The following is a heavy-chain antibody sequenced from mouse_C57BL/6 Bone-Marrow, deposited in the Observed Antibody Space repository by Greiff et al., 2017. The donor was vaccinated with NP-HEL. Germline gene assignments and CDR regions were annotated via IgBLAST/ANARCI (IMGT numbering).Heavy chain of an antibody. J-gene: IGHJ3*01. CDR2: IYPRSGNT. CDR3: ARRVYYGNSWFAY. Sequence: VQLVESGAELARPGASVKLSCKASGYTFTSYGISWVKQRTGQGLEWIGEIYPRSGNTYYNEKFKGKATLTADKSSSTAYMELRSLTSEDSAVYYCARRVYYGNSWFAYWGQGTLVTVSA. CDR1: GYTFTSYG. V-gene: IGHV1-81*01. D-gene: IGHD2-1*01.